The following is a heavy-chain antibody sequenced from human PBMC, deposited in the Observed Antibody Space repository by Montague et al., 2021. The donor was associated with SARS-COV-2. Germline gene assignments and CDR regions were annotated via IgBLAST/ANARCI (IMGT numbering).Heavy chain of an antibody. CDR1: EYSISDGYH. V-gene: IGHV4-38-2*02. CDR3: AREHWENYYDFWSGTNLASDYPYYGMDV. Sequence: SETLSLTCTVSEYSISDGYHWVWIRQPPGKGLEWIGNIFQSGTTXYNPSLERRSTMSVDTSKNQFSLKLSSVTAADTAVYYCAREHWENYYDFWSGTNLASDYPYYGMDVWGQGTTVTVSS. CDR2: IFQSGTT. J-gene: IGHJ6*02. D-gene: IGHD3-3*01.